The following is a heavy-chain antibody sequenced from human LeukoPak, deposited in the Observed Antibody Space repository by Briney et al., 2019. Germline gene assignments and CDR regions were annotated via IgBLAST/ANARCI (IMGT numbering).Heavy chain of an antibody. Sequence: GGSLRLSCEASGFSFSTFWMTWARQAPGKGLEWVANMGGCNCVKHSLDSMEGRFTISRDNARSSLYLQMNSLRAEDTAVYYCVRDSNYYENSGGRNVYYDALDIWGHGTMVTVSS. CDR3: VRDSNYYENSGGRNVYYDALDI. J-gene: IGHJ3*02. V-gene: IGHV3-7*01. D-gene: IGHD2-21*01. CDR1: GFSFSTFW. CDR2: MGGCNCVK.